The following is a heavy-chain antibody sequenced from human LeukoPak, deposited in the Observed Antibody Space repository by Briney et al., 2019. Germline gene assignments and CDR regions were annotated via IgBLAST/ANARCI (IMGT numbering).Heavy chain of an antibody. CDR1: GGSISSGDYY. CDR2: IYYSGST. CDR3: ARPLGFGDAFDI. Sequence: SQTLSLTCTVSGGSISSGDYYWSWIRQPPGKGLEWIGYIYYSGSTYYNPSLKSRVTISVDTSKNQFSLKLSSVTAADTAVYYCARPLGFGDAFDIWGQGTMVTVSS. D-gene: IGHD3-10*01. V-gene: IGHV4-30-4*08. J-gene: IGHJ3*02.